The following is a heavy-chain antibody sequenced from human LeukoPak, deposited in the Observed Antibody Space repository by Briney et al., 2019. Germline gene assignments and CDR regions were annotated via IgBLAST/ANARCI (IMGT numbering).Heavy chain of an antibody. CDR3: ARDGPEGILVVAPTHYFHY. J-gene: IGHJ4*02. D-gene: IGHD2-15*01. CDR1: GGSISSYY. Sequence: SETLSLTCTVSGGSISSYYWSWIRQPAGKGLEWIGRIYTSGSTNYNPSLKSRVTISVHTSKNQFSLKLRSVTAADTAVYYCARDGPEGILVVAPTHYFHYWGQGTLVTVSS. V-gene: IGHV4-4*07. CDR2: IYTSGST.